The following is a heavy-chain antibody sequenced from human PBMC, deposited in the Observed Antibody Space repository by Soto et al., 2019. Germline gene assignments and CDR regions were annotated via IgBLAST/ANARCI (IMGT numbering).Heavy chain of an antibody. J-gene: IGHJ6*02. Sequence: GESLKISCKGSGYSFTSYWIGWVRQMPGKGLEWMGIIYPGDSDTRYSPSFQGQVTISADKSISTAYLQWSSLKASDTAMYYCGVLGGVCNYYYYGMDVWGQGTTVTVSS. CDR3: GVLGGVCNYYYYGMDV. V-gene: IGHV5-51*01. CDR1: GYSFTSYW. CDR2: IYPGDSDT. D-gene: IGHD1-26*01.